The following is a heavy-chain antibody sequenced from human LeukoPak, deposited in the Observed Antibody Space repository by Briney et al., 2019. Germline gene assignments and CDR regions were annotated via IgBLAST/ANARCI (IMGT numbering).Heavy chain of an antibody. CDR3: VKDRSEDGSYLAVFDY. CDR1: GFTFSSYA. D-gene: IGHD1-26*01. V-gene: IGHV3-64D*06. J-gene: IGHJ4*02. Sequence: GGSLRLSCSASGFTFSSYAMHWVRQPPGKGLEYVSAISSNGGSTYYADSVKGRFTISRDNSTNTLYLQMSSLRAAATAVYYCVKDRSEDGSYLAVFDYWGQGTLVTVSS. CDR2: ISSNGGST.